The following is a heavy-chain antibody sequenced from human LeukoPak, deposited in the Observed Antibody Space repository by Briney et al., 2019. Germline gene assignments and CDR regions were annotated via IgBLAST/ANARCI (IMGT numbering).Heavy chain of an antibody. V-gene: IGHV3-20*04. CDR1: GFTFHGHG. CDR3: VKDGSYIACDA. CDR2: ITWNGGSI. D-gene: IGHD3-10*01. J-gene: IGHJ3*01. Sequence: GVSLRLSCVASGFTFHGHGMNWVRQAPGKGLEWVSGITWNGGSISYADSVKRRVTISRDNTNNSLYQRMTKRKAEDTALLYCVKDGSYIACDAWGLGTMVTVSS.